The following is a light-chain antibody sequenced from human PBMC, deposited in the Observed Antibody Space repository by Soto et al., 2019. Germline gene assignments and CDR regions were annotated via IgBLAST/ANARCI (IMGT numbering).Light chain of an antibody. J-gene: IGLJ1*01. Sequence: QSALTQPASVSGSPGQSITISCTGTSSDVGAYNYVSWYQQHPGKAPKLMIYEVSNRPSGVSNRFSGSKSGHTASLTISGLQAEDEADYYCSSYPTYSTLYVFGTGTKLTVL. CDR2: EVS. V-gene: IGLV2-14*01. CDR3: SSYPTYSTLYV. CDR1: SSDVGAYNY.